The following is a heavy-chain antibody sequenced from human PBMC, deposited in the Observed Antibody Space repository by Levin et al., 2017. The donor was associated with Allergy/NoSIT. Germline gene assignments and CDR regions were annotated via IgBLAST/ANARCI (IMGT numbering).Heavy chain of an antibody. J-gene: IGHJ4*02. CDR1: GFTFSSYR. D-gene: IGHD1-26*01. CDR3: ARTSGSLGNEGGDY. V-gene: IGHV3-21*01. Sequence: PGASVKVSCAASGFTFSSYRMNWVRQAPGKGLEWVSSISSSSSYIYYADSVKGRFTISRDNAKNSLYLQMNSLRAEDTAVYYCARTSGSLGNEGGDYWGQGTLVTVSS. CDR2: ISSSSSYI.